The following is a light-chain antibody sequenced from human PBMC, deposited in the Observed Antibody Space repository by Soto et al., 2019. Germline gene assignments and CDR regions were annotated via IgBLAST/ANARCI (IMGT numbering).Light chain of an antibody. V-gene: IGLV2-11*01. Sequence: QSVLTQPRSVSGSPGQSVTISCTGTSSDVGAYNCVSWYQQHPGKAPKLIIYAVNERPSGVPYRFSGSKSDTTASLTISGLQAEDEADYYCCSCAGSYTLLFGGGTKVTVL. CDR1: SSDVGAYNC. J-gene: IGLJ3*02. CDR3: CSCAGSYTLL. CDR2: AVN.